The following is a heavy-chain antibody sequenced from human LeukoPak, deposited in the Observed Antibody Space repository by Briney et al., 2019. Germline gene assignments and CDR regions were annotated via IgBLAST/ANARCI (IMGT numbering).Heavy chain of an antibody. CDR3: AKTRLEYYYDSSGYLALDY. D-gene: IGHD3-22*01. Sequence: AGGSLRLSCGASGFTFTSYAMSWVRQAPGKGLEWVSAISGSGGSTYYADSVKGRFTISRDNSKNTLYLQMDSLRAEDTAVYYCAKTRLEYYYDSSGYLALDYWGQGTLVTVSS. J-gene: IGHJ4*02. CDR2: ISGSGGST. CDR1: GFTFTSYA. V-gene: IGHV3-23*01.